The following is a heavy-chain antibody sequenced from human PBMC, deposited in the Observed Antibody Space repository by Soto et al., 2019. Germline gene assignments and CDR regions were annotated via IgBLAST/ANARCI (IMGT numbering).Heavy chain of an antibody. Sequence: EVQLVESGGGLVQPGRSLRLSCAASGFTFADYAMHWVRRVPGKGLEWVSSISWNSNIIGYADSVKGRFTISRDNAKNSLYLQMNSLRPEDTALYYCAKSGPDGFCSGGRCYFDYWGQGTLVTVSS. CDR3: AKSGPDGFCSGGRCYFDY. J-gene: IGHJ4*02. V-gene: IGHV3-9*01. CDR2: ISWNSNII. D-gene: IGHD2-15*01. CDR1: GFTFADYA.